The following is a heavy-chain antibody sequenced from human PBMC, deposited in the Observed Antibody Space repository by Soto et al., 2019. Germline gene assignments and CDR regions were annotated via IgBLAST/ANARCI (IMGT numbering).Heavy chain of an antibody. CDR3: ARAEPIVVVPACDY. V-gene: IGHV1-18*04. J-gene: IGHJ4*02. CDR2: ISGYNGNK. Sequence: QVQLVQSGAEVKKPGASVKVSCKASGYTFISYGISWVRQAPGQGPEWMGWISGYNGNKNYAQKYQGRVTMTTDTSTSTAYMELRRLRSDDTAVYYCARAEPIVVVPACDYWGQGTLVTVSS. CDR1: GYTFISYG. D-gene: IGHD2-2*01.